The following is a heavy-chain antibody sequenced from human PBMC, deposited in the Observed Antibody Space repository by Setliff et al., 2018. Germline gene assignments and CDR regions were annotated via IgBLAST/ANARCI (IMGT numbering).Heavy chain of an antibody. D-gene: IGHD6-19*01. CDR3: ASHEPWLWNAFDN. Sequence: PGGSLRLSCAASGFTFRSYEMNWVRQAPGKGLEWISYITTSGSTIYYADSVKGRFTISRDNAKNSLYLQMNSLRAEDTAVYYCASHEPWLWNAFDNWGQGTMVTVSS. V-gene: IGHV3-48*03. CDR1: GFTFRSYE. J-gene: IGHJ3*02. CDR2: ITTSGSTI.